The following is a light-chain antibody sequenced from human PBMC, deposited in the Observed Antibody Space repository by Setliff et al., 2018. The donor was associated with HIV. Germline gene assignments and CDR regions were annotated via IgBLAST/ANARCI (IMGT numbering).Light chain of an antibody. CDR2: EVI. Sequence: QSALTQPASVSGSPGQSITISCTGTSSDVGSYNLVSWYQQHPGKAPKLMIYEVIKRPSGVSNRFSGSKSGNTASLTISGLQAEDEADYYCSSYTSSSTFYVFGTGTKVTV. CDR1: SSDVGSYNL. J-gene: IGLJ1*01. V-gene: IGLV2-14*02. CDR3: SSYTSSSTFYV.